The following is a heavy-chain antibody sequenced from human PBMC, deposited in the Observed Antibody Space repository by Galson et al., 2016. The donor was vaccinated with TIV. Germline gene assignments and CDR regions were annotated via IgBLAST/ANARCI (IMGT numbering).Heavy chain of an antibody. CDR2: ISSYSSYI. CDR3: VRDAPTDGSGYSGGYFDL. CDR1: GFTFNTCG. J-gene: IGHJ2*01. V-gene: IGHV3-21*06. Sequence: SLRLSCAASGFTFNTCGMNWVRQAPGKGLECISSISSYSSYIYYADSVRGRFTISRDNAKNSVYLQMNSLRVEDTAVYYCVRDAPTDGSGYSGGYFDLWGRGTQVTVSS. D-gene: IGHD3-22*01.